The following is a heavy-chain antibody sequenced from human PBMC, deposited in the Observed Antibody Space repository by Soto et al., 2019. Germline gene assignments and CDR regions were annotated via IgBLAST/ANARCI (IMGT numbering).Heavy chain of an antibody. CDR1: GFTFSNYA. V-gene: IGHV3-23*01. CDR3: AKIPRYYYDSSGSIPFDF. J-gene: IGHJ4*02. Sequence: GGSLRLSCAASGFTFSNYAMSWVRQAPGKGLEWVSVTSGSGGSTSYADSVKGRFTISRDNSKNTLYLQMNSLRAEDTAVYFCAKIPRYYYDSSGSIPFDFWGQGTLVTVSS. D-gene: IGHD3-22*01. CDR2: TSGSGGST.